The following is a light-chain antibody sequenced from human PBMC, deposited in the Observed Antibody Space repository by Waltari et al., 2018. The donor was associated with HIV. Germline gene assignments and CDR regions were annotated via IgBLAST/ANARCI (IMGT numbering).Light chain of an antibody. V-gene: IGKV3-11*01. Sequence: VLTQSPATLSFSPGDRVTLSCRASQTVSSSLAWDQQKPGQSPRLLIYDASSRAAGIPARFSGSGSGTDFTLTISSLEPEDFAVYYCQQRSNWPPSITFGQGTRLEIK. J-gene: IGKJ5*01. CDR2: DAS. CDR1: QTVSSS. CDR3: QQRSNWPPSIT.